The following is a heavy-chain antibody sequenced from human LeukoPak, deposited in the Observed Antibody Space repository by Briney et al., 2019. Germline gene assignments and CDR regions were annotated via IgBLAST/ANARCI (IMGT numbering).Heavy chain of an antibody. V-gene: IGHV4-31*03. D-gene: IGHD1-14*01. Sequence: PSETLSLTCTVSGGSISSGGYYWSWIRQHPGKGLEWIGYIYYSGSTYHNPSLKSRVTISVDTSKNQFSLKLSSVTAADTAVYYCARDLLPGLYFDYWGQGTLVTVSS. CDR3: ARDLLPGLYFDY. CDR1: GGSISSGGYY. J-gene: IGHJ4*02. CDR2: IYYSGST.